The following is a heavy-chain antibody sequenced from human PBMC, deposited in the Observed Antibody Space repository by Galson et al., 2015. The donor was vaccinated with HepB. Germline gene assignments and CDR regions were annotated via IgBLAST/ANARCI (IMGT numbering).Heavy chain of an antibody. D-gene: IGHD1-26*01. V-gene: IGHV1-18*04. CDR2: ISTYNGNT. CDR1: GYTFTTYG. CDR3: ARDSYSGTYSAYSYYMDV. J-gene: IGHJ6*03. Sequence: SCKASGYTFTTYGISWVRQAPGQGLEWMGWISTYNGNTNYAQEFHARVTMTTDTSTSTAYMELRSLRSDDTAVYYCARDSYSGTYSAYSYYMDVWGKGTTVTVSS.